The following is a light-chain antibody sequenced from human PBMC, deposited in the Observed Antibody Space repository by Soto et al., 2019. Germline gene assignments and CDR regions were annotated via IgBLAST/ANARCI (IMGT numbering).Light chain of an antibody. CDR3: QQRSNST. J-gene: IGKJ3*01. CDR1: QSVSSY. Sequence: EIVLTQSPATLSLSPGERATLSCRASQSVSSYLAWYQQKPGQAPRLLIYDASTRATGIPARFSGSGSGTDFTLTIISLEPEDFSFYYCQQRSNSTFGPGTKVDIK. CDR2: DAS. V-gene: IGKV3-11*01.